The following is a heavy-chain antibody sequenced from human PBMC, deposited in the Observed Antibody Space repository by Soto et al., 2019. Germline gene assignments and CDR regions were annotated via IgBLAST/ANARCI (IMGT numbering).Heavy chain of an antibody. CDR2: IYYSGST. CDR3: ARLSSRYYYYMDV. Sequence: SETLSLTCSVSGGSISSSSYYWGWIRQPPGKGLEWIGSIYYSGSTYYNPSLKSRVTISVDTSKNQFSLKLSSVTAADTAVYYCARLSSRYYYYMDVWGKGTTVTVS. V-gene: IGHV4-39*01. CDR1: GGSISSSSYY. J-gene: IGHJ6*03.